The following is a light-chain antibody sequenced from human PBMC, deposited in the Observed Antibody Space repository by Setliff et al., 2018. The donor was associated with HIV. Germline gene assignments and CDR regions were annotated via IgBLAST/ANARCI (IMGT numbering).Light chain of an antibody. V-gene: IGLV2-14*01. CDR3: FSYTTSKILV. Sequence: QSALTQPASVSGSPGQSITISCTGTSSDVGAYKFVSWYQHHPGKAPKFIIYEVSNRPLGVSNRFSGSKPGNTASLTISGLQADDEADYYCFSYTTSKILVFGGGTKVTVL. CDR1: SSDVGAYKF. CDR2: EVS. J-gene: IGLJ3*02.